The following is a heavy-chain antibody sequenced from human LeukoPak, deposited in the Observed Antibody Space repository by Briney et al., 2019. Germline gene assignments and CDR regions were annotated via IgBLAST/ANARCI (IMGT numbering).Heavy chain of an antibody. J-gene: IGHJ5*02. CDR2: ITPNSGGT. D-gene: IGHD3-9*01. CDR1: GYTFTGYY. V-gene: IGHV1-2*02. CDR3: ARQGLRYFDWLHRRNWFDP. Sequence: ASVKVSCKASGYTFTGYYMHWVRQAPGQGLEWMGWITPNSGGTNYAQKFQGRVTMTRDTSISTAYMELSRLRSDDTAVYYCARQGLRYFDWLHRRNWFDPWGQGTLVTVSS.